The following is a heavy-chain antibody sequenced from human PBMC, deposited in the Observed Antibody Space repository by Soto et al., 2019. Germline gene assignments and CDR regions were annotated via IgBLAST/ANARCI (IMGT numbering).Heavy chain of an antibody. CDR3: ARATRRDIVVVPAAIGPPSFDY. V-gene: IGHV4-31*03. D-gene: IGHD2-2*02. Sequence: TLSLTCTVSGGSISSCGYYWSWIRHHPVTGLECSGYIYYSWSTYYNSSLKSRVTISVDTSKNQFSLKLSSVTAADTAVYYCARATRRDIVVVPAAIGPPSFDYWGQGTLLTVSS. CDR1: GGSISSCGYY. CDR2: IYYSWST. J-gene: IGHJ4*02.